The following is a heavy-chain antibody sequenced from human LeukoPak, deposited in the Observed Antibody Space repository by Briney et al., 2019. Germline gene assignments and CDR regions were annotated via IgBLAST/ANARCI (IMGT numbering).Heavy chain of an antibody. Sequence: ASVKVSCKVSGYTLTELSMHWVRQAPGKGLEWMGGFDPEDGETIYAQKLQGRVTMTADTSTATAYMELSSLRSEDTAVYYCATFPHTAMVQDYYYMDVWGKGTTVTVSS. CDR3: ATFPHTAMVQDYYYMDV. V-gene: IGHV1-24*01. CDR1: GYTLTELS. J-gene: IGHJ6*03. D-gene: IGHD5-18*01. CDR2: FDPEDGET.